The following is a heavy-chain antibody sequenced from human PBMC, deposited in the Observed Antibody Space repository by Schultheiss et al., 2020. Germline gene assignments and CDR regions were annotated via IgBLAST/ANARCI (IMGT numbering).Heavy chain of an antibody. CDR3: ARGSRNYYYYYYMDG. CDR1: GFTFSSYS. D-gene: IGHD2-2*01. Sequence: GGSLRLSCAASGFTFSSYSMNWVRQAPGKGLEWVSYISSSSSYIYYADSVKGRFTISRDNAKNTLYLQMNSLRAEDTAVYYCARGSRNYYYYYYMDGWGTGTSVNVYS. CDR2: ISSSSSYI. V-gene: IGHV3-21*05. J-gene: IGHJ6*03.